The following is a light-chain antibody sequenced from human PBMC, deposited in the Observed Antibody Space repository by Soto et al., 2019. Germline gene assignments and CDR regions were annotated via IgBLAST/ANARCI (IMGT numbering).Light chain of an antibody. J-gene: IGKJ2*01. V-gene: IGKV3-20*01. CDR3: QQYGSSPYT. CDR2: GAS. CDR1: QSVSSDY. Sequence: EIVLTQSPGTLSFSPGERATLSCRASQSVSSDYLAWYQQKPGQAPRLLIYGASSRATGIPDRFSGSGSGTDFTLTVSRLEPEDFAIYYCQQYGSSPYTFGPGTKLETK.